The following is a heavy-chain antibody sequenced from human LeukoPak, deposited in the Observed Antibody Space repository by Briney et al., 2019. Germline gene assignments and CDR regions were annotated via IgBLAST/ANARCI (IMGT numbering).Heavy chain of an antibody. CDR3: ARVHDGGGVWFDP. D-gene: IGHD1-1*01. V-gene: IGHV4-31*03. CDR1: GGSISSSSYY. CDR2: IFYSGST. Sequence: SETLSLTCTVSGGSISSSSYYWGWIRQHPGKGLECIGYIFYSGSTFYNPSLKSRLIISVDTSKNQFSLNLSSVTAADTAMYYCARVHDGGGVWFDPWGQGTLVTVSS. J-gene: IGHJ5*02.